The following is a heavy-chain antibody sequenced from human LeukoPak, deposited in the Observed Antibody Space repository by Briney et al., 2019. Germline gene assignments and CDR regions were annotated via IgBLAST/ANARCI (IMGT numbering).Heavy chain of an antibody. CDR1: GFTFSSYA. D-gene: IGHD2-2*01. CDR2: IKSKTDGGTT. Sequence: PGGSLRLSCAASGFTFSSYAMSWVRQAPGKGLEWVGRIKSKTDGGTTDYAAPVKGRFTISRDDSKNTLYLQMNSLKTEDTAVYYCTTDSAHCSSTSCSQYWGQGTLVTVSS. CDR3: TTDSAHCSSTSCSQY. J-gene: IGHJ4*02. V-gene: IGHV3-15*01.